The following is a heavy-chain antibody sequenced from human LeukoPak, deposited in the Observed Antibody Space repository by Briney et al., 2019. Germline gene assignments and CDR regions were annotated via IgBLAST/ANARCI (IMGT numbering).Heavy chain of an antibody. CDR1: GSSITNYF. CDR3: AREGGYSFAKFFDY. CDR2: IYYSGST. V-gene: IGHV4-59*01. J-gene: IGHJ4*02. D-gene: IGHD5-18*01. Sequence: PSETLPLTCSVSGSSITNYFWAWIRQPLGKGLEWIGFIYYSGSTNYNPSLKSRVTISVDTSKNQFSLKLSSVTAADTAVYYCAREGGYSFAKFFDYWGQGTLVTVSS.